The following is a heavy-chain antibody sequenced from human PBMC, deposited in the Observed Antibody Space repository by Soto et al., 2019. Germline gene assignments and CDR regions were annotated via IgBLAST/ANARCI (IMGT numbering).Heavy chain of an antibody. V-gene: IGHV3-30*18. D-gene: IGHD2-21*02. CDR2: ISYDGSNK. CDR3: AKDICGGDCYPYFDY. J-gene: IGHJ4*02. CDR1: GFTFSSYG. Sequence: GGSLRLSCAASGFTFSSYGMHWVRQAPGKGLEWVAVISYDGSNKYYADSVKGRFTISRDNSKNTLYLQMNSLRAEDTAVYYCAKDICGGDCYPYFDYWGQGTLVTVSS.